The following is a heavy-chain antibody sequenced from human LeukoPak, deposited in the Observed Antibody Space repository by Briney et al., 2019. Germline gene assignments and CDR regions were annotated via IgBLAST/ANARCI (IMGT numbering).Heavy chain of an antibody. Sequence: GGSLRLSCEASGFTFSSYSMNWVRQAPGKGLEWVSYISSGSGTIYYADSVKGRFTISRDNAKNSLYLQMNGLRAEDTAVYYCATDMTATGGLGYWGQGTLVTVSS. CDR2: ISSGSGTI. J-gene: IGHJ4*02. CDR3: ATDMTATGGLGY. D-gene: IGHD3-16*01. V-gene: IGHV3-48*01. CDR1: GFTFSSYS.